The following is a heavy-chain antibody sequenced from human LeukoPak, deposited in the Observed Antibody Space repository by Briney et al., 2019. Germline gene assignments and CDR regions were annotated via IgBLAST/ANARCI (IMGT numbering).Heavy chain of an antibody. CDR1: GYTFTGYY. J-gene: IGHJ4*02. CDR3: ARVRARGIAAAGIDY. V-gene: IGHV1-2*02. CDR2: INPNSGGT. Sequence: GASVKVSCKASGYTFTGYYMHWVRQAPGQGLEWMGWINPNSGGTNYAQKFQGRVTMTRDTSISTAYMELSRLRSDDTAVYYCARVRARGIAAAGIDYWGQGTLVTVSS. D-gene: IGHD6-13*01.